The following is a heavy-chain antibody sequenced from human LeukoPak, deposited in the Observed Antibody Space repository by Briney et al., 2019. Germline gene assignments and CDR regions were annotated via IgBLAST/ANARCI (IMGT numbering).Heavy chain of an antibody. J-gene: IGHJ6*02. CDR2: IYYSGST. V-gene: IGHV4-59*01. Sequence: SETLSLTCTVSGGSISYYYRSWIRQSPGKGLEWIGYIYYSGSTNYNLSLKSRVTISVDTSKNQFSLKLSSVTAADTAVYYCARDRQLDVWGQGTTVTVSS. CDR3: ARDRQLDV. CDR1: GGSISYYY.